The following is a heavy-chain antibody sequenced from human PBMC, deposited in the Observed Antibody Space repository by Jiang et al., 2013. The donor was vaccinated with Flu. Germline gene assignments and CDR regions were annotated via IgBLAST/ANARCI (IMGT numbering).Heavy chain of an antibody. CDR3: ATSGYGSGWPNWFDP. Sequence: GAEVKKPGESLRISCKGSGYSFTSYWISWVRQMPGKGLEWMGRIDPSDSYTNYSPSFQGHVTISADKSISTAYLQWSSLKASDTAMYYCATSGYGSGWPNWFDPWGQGTLVTVSS. CDR1: GYSFTSYW. D-gene: IGHD6-19*01. V-gene: IGHV5-10-1*01. CDR2: IDPSDSYT. J-gene: IGHJ5*02.